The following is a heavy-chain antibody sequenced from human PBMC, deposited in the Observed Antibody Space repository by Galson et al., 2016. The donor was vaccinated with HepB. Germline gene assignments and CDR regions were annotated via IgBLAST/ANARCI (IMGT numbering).Heavy chain of an antibody. V-gene: IGHV3-23*01. Sequence: SLRLSCAASGFTFGSHAMTWVRQGPGKGLEWVSGISGGGGLTQYRHSVRGRFTISRDNSKNTMYLQTINLRAEDTAIYYCARCLQHITGDDAFDIWGRGTMVTVSP. CDR3: ARCLQHITGDDAFDI. D-gene: IGHD1-14*01. CDR2: ISGGGGLT. CDR1: GFTFGSHA. J-gene: IGHJ3*02.